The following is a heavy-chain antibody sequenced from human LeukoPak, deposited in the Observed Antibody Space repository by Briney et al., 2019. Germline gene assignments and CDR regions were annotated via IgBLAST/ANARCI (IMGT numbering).Heavy chain of an antibody. CDR1: GFTFSSYS. J-gene: IGHJ4*02. CDR3: ARDRSSSWYYFDY. Sequence: GGSLRLSCAASGFTFSSYSMNWVRPAPGKGLEWVSSISSSSSYIYYADSVKGRFTISRDNAKNSLYLQMNSLRAEDTAVYYCARDRSSSWYYFDYWGQGTLVTVSS. D-gene: IGHD6-13*01. CDR2: ISSSSSYI. V-gene: IGHV3-21*01.